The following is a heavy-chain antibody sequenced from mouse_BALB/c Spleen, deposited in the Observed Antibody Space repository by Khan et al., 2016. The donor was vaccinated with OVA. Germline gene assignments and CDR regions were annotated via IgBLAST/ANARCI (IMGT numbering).Heavy chain of an antibody. CDR3: VREAYRYDEYYFDY. CDR1: GFTFSSYV. J-gene: IGHJ2*01. D-gene: IGHD2-14*01. V-gene: IGHV5-6-5*01. Sequence: EVELVESGGDLVKPGGPLKLSCAVSGFTFSSYVMSWVRQTPEKRLEWVASISSGGTTAYPDSVKGRFTISRDNARNIMYLQMSSLRSEDTAMYYCVREAYRYDEYYFDYWGQGTTLTVSS. CDR2: ISSGGTT.